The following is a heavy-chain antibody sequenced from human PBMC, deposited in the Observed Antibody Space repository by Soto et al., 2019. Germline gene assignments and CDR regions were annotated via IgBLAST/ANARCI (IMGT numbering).Heavy chain of an antibody. V-gene: IGHV3-30*18. CDR3: AKSLSQPDY. J-gene: IGHJ4*02. CDR1: GFTFSSYG. CDR2: ISYDGSNK. Sequence: PGGSLRLSCAASGFTFSSYGMHWVRQAPGKGLEWVAVISYDGSNKYYADSVKGRFTISRDNSKNTLYLQMNSLRAEGTAVYYCAKSLSQPDYWGQGTLVTVSS. D-gene: IGHD2-2*01.